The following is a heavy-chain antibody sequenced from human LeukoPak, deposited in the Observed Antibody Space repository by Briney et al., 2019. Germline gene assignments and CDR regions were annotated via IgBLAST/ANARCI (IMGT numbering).Heavy chain of an antibody. J-gene: IGHJ6*02. CDR2: IYYSGST. D-gene: IGHD3-10*01. CDR3: ARGKGGPLWFGELSLYYYGMDV. Sequence: PSETLSLTCTVSGGSISSSSYYWGWIRQPPGKGLEWIGSIYYSGSTYYNPSLKSRVTISVDTSKNQFSLKLSSVTAADTAVYYCARGKGGPLWFGELSLYYYGMDVWGQGTTVTVSS. V-gene: IGHV4-39*01. CDR1: GGSISSSSYY.